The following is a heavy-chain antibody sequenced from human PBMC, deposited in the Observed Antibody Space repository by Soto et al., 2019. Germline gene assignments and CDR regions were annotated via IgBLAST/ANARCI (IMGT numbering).Heavy chain of an antibody. J-gene: IGHJ5*02. CDR2: IYYSGST. CDR1: GGSIGSGGYY. D-gene: IGHD5-12*01. Sequence: SETLSLTCTVSGGSIGSGGYYWSWIRQHPGKGLEWIGYIYYSGSTYYNPSLKSRVSISVDTSKNQFSLMLSSVTAADTAVYYFARGGPTIQRQTWFVPWGPGTLVAVST. V-gene: IGHV4-31*03. CDR3: ARGGPTIQRQTWFVP.